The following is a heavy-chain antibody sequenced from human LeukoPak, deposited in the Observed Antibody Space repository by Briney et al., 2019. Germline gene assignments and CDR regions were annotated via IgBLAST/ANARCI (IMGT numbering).Heavy chain of an antibody. CDR3: ARDPTDAFDI. V-gene: IGHV1-2*02. J-gene: IGHJ3*02. CDR1: GYTLTELS. Sequence: ASVKVSCKVSGYTLTELSMHWVRQAPGQGLEWMGWINPNSGGTNYAQKFQGRVTMTRDTSISTAYMELSRLRSDDTAVYYCARDPTDAFDIWGQGTMVTVSS. CDR2: INPNSGGT.